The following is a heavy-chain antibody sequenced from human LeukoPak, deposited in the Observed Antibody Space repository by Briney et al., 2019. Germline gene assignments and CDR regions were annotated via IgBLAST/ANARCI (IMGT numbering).Heavy chain of an antibody. D-gene: IGHD1-26*01. J-gene: IGHJ4*02. V-gene: IGHV4-4*02. CDR2: IALAGET. Sequence: PSGTLSLTCGVSGGSISGTNWWSWVRQPPGQGLEWIGEIALAGETNYNPSLNGRVTMSLEKSTTQPSLHLTSVTAADTATYFCSRESGPFCPFGYWGQGTLVIVSS. CDR1: GGSISGTNW. CDR3: SRESGPFCPFGY.